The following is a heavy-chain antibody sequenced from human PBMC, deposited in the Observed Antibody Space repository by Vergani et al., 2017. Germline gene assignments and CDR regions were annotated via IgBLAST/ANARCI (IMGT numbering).Heavy chain of an antibody. J-gene: IGHJ6*02. V-gene: IGHV1-2*04. Sequence: QVQLVQSGAEVKKPGASVKVSCKASGYTFTGYYMHWVRQAPGQGLEWMGWINPNSGGTNYAQKFQGWVTMTRDTSISTAYMELSRLRSDDTAVYYCARGPKWQWPISTYYYYGMDVWGQGTTVTVSS. D-gene: IGHD6-19*01. CDR2: INPNSGGT. CDR3: ARGPKWQWPISTYYYYGMDV. CDR1: GYTFTGYY.